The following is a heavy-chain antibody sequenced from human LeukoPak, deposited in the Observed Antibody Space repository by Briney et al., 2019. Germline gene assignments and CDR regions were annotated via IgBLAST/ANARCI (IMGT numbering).Heavy chain of an antibody. CDR2: IIPILGIA. V-gene: IGHV1-69*04. CDR3: ARALTAGQAAIDY. D-gene: IGHD2-2*02. J-gene: IGHJ4*02. CDR1: GGTFSSYA. Sequence: ASVKVSCKASGGTFSSYAISWVRKAPGQGLEWMGRIIPILGIANYAQKFQGRVTITADKSTSTAYTELSSLRSEDTAVYYCARALTAGQAAIDYWGQGTLVTVSS.